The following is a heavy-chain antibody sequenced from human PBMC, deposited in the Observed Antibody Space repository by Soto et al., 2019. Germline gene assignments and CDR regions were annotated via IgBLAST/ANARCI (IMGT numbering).Heavy chain of an antibody. CDR1: GFTFSGSA. J-gene: IGHJ6*03. CDR2: IRSKANAT. CDR3: TRDGGEGRIAARKDYYYYYMDV. V-gene: IGHV3-73*01. D-gene: IGHD6-6*01. Sequence: GGSLRLSCAASGFTFSGSAMHWVRQASGKGLEWVGRIRSKANATAYVASVKGRFTISRDDSKNKAYLQMNSLKTEDTAVYYCTRDGGEGRIAARKDYYYYYMDVWGKGTTVTVSS.